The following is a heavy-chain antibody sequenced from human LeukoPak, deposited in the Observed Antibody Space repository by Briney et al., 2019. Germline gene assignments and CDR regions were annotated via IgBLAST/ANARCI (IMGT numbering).Heavy chain of an antibody. D-gene: IGHD1-26*01. CDR3: ARVRSGSYPDY. CDR1: GYTFTGYY. CDR2: INPNSGGT. Sequence: ASVKVSCKASGYTFTGYYMHWVRQAPGQGLEWMGRINPNSGGTNYAQKFQGRVTMTRDTSISTAYMELSRLRSDDTAMYYCARVRSGSYPDYWGQGTLVTVSS. J-gene: IGHJ4*02. V-gene: IGHV1-2*06.